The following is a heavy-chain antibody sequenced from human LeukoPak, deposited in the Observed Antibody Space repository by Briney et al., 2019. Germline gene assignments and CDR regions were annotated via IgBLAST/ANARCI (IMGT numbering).Heavy chain of an antibody. CDR2: IYYSGST. D-gene: IGHD3-22*01. CDR3: ATESHNYYDSSGYRFDY. CDR1: GGSISSGDYY. V-gene: IGHV4-30-4*01. Sequence: SETLSLTCTVSGGSISSGDYYWSWIRQPPGKGLEWIGYIYYSGSTYYNPSLKSRVTISVDTSKNQFSLKLSSVTAADTAVYYCATESHNYYDSSGYRFDYWGQGTLVTVSS. J-gene: IGHJ4*02.